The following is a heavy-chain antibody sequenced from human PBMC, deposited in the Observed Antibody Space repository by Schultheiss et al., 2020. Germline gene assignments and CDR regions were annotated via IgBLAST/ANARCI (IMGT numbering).Heavy chain of an antibody. D-gene: IGHD3-22*01. CDR1: RGSVISTDYY. V-gene: IGHV4-30-4*01. J-gene: IGHJ5*02. Sequence: SETLSLTCTVSRGSVISTDYYWSWIRQHPGKDLEWIGYIYYSGSTYYNPSLKSRVTISVDTSKNQFSLKLSSVTAADTAVYYCARLFARYYYDSSGWFDPWGQGTLVTVSS. CDR3: ARLFARYYYDSSGWFDP. CDR2: IYYSGST.